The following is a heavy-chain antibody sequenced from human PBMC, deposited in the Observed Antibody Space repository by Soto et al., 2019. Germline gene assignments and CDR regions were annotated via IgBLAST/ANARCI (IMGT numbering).Heavy chain of an antibody. CDR2: INHSGST. CDR3: ASWRAGYCSSTSCSARYYYMDV. D-gene: IGHD2-2*01. J-gene: IGHJ6*03. V-gene: IGHV4-34*01. CDR1: GGSFSGYD. Sequence: PSETLSLTCAVYGGSFSGYDWSWIRQPPGKGLEWIGEINHSGSTNYNPSLKSRVTISVDTSKNQFSLKLSSVTAADTAVYYCASWRAGYCSSTSCSARYYYMDVWGKGTTVTVSS.